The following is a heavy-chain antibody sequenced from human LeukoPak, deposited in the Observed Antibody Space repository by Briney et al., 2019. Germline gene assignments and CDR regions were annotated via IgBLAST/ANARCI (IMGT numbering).Heavy chain of an antibody. CDR1: GYSFTSYW. D-gene: IGHD3-10*01. J-gene: IGHJ6*03. CDR2: IYPGDSDT. CDR3: ARALGWGGNYYYYMDV. V-gene: IGHV5-51*01. Sequence: GESLKISCKGSGYSFTSYWIGWVRQMPGKGLEWMGIIYPGDSDTRYSPSFQGQVTISADKSISTAYLQWSSLKASDTAMYYCARALGWGGNYYYYMDVWGKGTTVTISS.